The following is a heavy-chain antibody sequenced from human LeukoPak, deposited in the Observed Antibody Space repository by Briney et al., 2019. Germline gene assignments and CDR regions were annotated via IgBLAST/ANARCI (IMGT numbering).Heavy chain of an antibody. J-gene: IGHJ3*02. CDR2: IYSDGSST. CDR1: GFTFSTYW. V-gene: IGHV3-74*01. CDR3: AKGRYGGNPPRLWDAFDI. Sequence: GGSLRLSCAASGFTFSTYWMHWVRQAPGKGLVWVSRIYSDGSSTSYADYVKGRFTISRDNAKNTLYLQMNSLRAEDTAVYCCAKGRYGGNPPRLWDAFDIWGQGTMVTVSS. D-gene: IGHD4-23*01.